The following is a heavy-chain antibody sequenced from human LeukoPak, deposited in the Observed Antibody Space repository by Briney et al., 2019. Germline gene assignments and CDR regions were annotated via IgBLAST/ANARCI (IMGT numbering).Heavy chain of an antibody. CDR3: ANDGAYYDSSTDAFDI. CDR1: GFTFSSYG. V-gene: IGHV3-23*01. J-gene: IGHJ3*02. D-gene: IGHD3-22*01. Sequence: GGSLRLSCAASGFTFSSYGMSWVRQAPGEGLEWVSAIRGSGGSTYYADSVKGRFIISRDNSKNTLYLQMNSLRAEDTAVYYCANDGAYYDSSTDAFDIWGQGTMVTVS. CDR2: IRGSGGST.